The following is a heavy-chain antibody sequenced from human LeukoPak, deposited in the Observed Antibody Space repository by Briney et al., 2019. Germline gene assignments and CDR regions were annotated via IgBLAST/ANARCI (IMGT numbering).Heavy chain of an antibody. D-gene: IGHD6-13*01. J-gene: IGHJ4*02. CDR2: INHSGST. CDR3: ARGFYSSSWYFSPKFDY. V-gene: IGHV4-34*01. Sequence: SETLSLTCAVYGGSFSGYCWSWIRQPPGKGLEWIGEINHSGSTNYNPSLKSRVTISVDTSKNQFSLKLSSATAADTAVYYCARGFYSSSWYFSPKFDYWGQGTLVTVSS. CDR1: GGSFSGYC.